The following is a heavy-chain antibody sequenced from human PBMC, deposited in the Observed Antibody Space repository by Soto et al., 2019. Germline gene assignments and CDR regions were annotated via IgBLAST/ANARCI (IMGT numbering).Heavy chain of an antibody. CDR1: GFTLSNYA. D-gene: IGHD2-2*01. J-gene: IGHJ5*02. Sequence: EVQLLESGGGLVQPGGSLRLSCAASGFTLSNYAMSWVRQAPGKGLEWVSAISSSGGSTYYADSVKGRFTISRDNSKNTLYLQMNSLRTEDTAVYYCAKGKYCSSTSCYVGWFDPWGQGTLVTVSS. CDR2: ISSSGGST. V-gene: IGHV3-23*01. CDR3: AKGKYCSSTSCYVGWFDP.